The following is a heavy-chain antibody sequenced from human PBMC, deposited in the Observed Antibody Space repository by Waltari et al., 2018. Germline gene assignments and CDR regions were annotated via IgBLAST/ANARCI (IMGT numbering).Heavy chain of an antibody. CDR1: GFSFSIYS. D-gene: IGHD6-6*01. CDR2: IKQDGSEK. J-gene: IGHJ4*02. Sequence: EVQLVESGGGLVQPGGSLRLPRAPSGFSFSIYSRSWVRQAPGKGLAWVANIKQDGSEKYYVDSGKGRFTISRDNAKNSLYLQMNSLRAEDTAVYYCVRERQLCYWGQGTLVTDSS. V-gene: IGHV3-7*01. CDR3: VRERQLCY.